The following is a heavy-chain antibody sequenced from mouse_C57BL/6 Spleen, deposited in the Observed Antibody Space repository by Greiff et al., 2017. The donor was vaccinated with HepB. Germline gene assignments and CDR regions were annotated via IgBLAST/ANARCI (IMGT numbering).Heavy chain of an antibody. Sequence: EVKLMESGGDLVKPGGSLKLSCAASGFTFSSYGMSWVRQTPDKRLEWVATISSGGSYTYYPDSVKGRFTISRDNAKNTLYLQMSSLKSEDTAMYYRARQTITTVVPYFDYWGQGTTLTVSS. CDR2: ISSGGSYT. V-gene: IGHV5-6*01. J-gene: IGHJ2*01. CDR1: GFTFSSYG. CDR3: ARQTITTVVPYFDY. D-gene: IGHD1-1*01.